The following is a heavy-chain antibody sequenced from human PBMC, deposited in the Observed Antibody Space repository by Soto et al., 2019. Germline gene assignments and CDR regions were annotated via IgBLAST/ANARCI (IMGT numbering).Heavy chain of an antibody. CDR1: GYTFTSYG. J-gene: IGHJ5*01. CDR2: IRVYNGHA. CDR3: ARVWERPPMCGVIIIGAGDS. D-gene: IGHD3-3*01. Sequence: QVPLVQSGAEVKKPGASVQVSCKASGYTFTSYGIRWVRQAPGQGLEWMGWIRVYNGHAKYAQKFQGRVTLTTDTSTTTAHMELRSLRSDGTAVYYWARVWERPPMCGVIIIGAGDSWGQGTLGTVSS. V-gene: IGHV1-18*01.